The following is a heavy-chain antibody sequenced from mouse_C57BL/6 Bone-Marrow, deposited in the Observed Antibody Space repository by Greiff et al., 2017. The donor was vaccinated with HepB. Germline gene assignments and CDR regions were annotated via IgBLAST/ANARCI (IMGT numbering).Heavy chain of an antibody. CDR3: ARPYGSSYDY. V-gene: IGHV1-59*01. CDR2: IDPSDSYT. Sequence: QVQLQQPGAELVRPGTSVKLSCKASGYTFTSYWMHWVKQRPGQGLEWIGVIDPSDSYTNYNQKFKGKATLTVDTSSRTAYMQLSSLTSEDSAVYYCARPYGSSYDYWGQGTLVTVSA. D-gene: IGHD1-1*01. J-gene: IGHJ3*01. CDR1: GYTFTSYW.